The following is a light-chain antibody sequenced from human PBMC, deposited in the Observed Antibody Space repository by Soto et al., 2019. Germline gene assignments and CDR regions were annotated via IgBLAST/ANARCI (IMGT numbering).Light chain of an antibody. Sequence: QSVLTQPPSVSGAPGQRVTISCTGSYSNIGAGYEVHWYQQIPGTAPKLLISGHNNRPSGVPDRFFGSKSGTSASLTIIGLQAEDEADYYCQSYDSSLSGSGVFCGGTKLTVL. CDR1: YSNIGAGYE. J-gene: IGLJ3*02. CDR3: QSYDSSLSGSGV. CDR2: GHN. V-gene: IGLV1-40*01.